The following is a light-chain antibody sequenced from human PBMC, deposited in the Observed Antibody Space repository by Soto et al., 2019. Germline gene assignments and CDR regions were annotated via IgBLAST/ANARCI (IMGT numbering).Light chain of an antibody. Sequence: EVVLTQSPGTLSLSPGQRATLSCRASQTISSGYLAWYQQRSGQTPRLLIYGSSSRASDIPDRFSGSGSGTDFTLSISSLQSEDFAVYYCKQYKEWPPFTFGQGTRLEI. CDR1: QTISSGY. CDR3: KQYKEWPPFT. V-gene: IGKV3-20*01. CDR2: GSS. J-gene: IGKJ5*01.